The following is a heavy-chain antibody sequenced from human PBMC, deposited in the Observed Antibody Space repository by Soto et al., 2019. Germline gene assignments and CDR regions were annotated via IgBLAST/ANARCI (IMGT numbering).Heavy chain of an antibody. V-gene: IGHV3-21*01. CDR1: GFTFSNHT. J-gene: IGHJ4*02. D-gene: IGHD6-19*01. CDR3: ARVPQRIAVAGTSNRYYFDY. CDR2: ISSRSTYI. Sequence: GGSLRLSCAASGFTFSNHTMNWVRQAPGKGLEWVSSISSRSTYIYYADSVKGRFTISRDNAKNSLFLQTNSLRAEDTAVYYWARVPQRIAVAGTSNRYYFDYWGQGILVTVSS.